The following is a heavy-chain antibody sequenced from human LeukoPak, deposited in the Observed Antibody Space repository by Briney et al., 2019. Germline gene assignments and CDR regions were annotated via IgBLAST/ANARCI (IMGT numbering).Heavy chain of an antibody. CDR1: GGSFSGYY. V-gene: IGHV4-34*01. CDR3: ARARYCSSTSGLDNDY. CDR2: INHSGST. J-gene: IGHJ4*02. Sequence: PSETLSLTCAVYGGSFSGYYWSWIRQPPGKGLEWIGEINHSGSTNYNPSLKSRVTISVDTSKNQFSLKLSSVTAADTAVYYCARARYCSSTSGLDNDYWGQGTLVTVSS. D-gene: IGHD2-2*01.